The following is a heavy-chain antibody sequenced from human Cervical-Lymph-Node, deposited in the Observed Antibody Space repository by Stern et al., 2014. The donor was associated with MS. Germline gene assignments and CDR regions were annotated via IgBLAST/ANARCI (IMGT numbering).Heavy chain of an antibody. J-gene: IGHJ4*02. D-gene: IGHD2-21*02. V-gene: IGHV1-18*04. CDR2: ITGYNGNT. Sequence: QVQLVESGAEVKKPGASVKVSCKASGYTFTSYGISWVRQAPGQGLEWMGWITGYNGNTNYAQEVQGRVPMTTDTSTSPASMDLRSLRSDDTAVYYCARHGDCGYDFWGQGTLVTVSS. CDR1: GYTFTSYG. CDR3: ARHGDCGYDF.